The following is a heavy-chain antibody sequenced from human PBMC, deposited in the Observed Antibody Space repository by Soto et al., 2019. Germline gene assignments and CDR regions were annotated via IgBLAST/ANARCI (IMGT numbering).Heavy chain of an antibody. CDR3: ARLVGATLVYYYYGMDV. CDR1: GFTFSSYA. CDR2: ISGSGGST. J-gene: IGHJ6*02. D-gene: IGHD1-26*01. V-gene: IGHV3-23*01. Sequence: GGSLRLSCAASGFTFSSYAMSWVRQAPGKGLEWVSAISGSGGSTYYVDSVKGRFTISRDNAKNSLYLQMNSLRAEDTAVYYCARLVGATLVYYYYGMDVWGQGTTVTVSS.